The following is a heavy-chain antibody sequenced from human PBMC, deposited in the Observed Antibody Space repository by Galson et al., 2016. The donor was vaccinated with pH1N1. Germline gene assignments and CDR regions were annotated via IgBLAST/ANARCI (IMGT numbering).Heavy chain of an antibody. V-gene: IGHV3-30*04. D-gene: IGHD2/OR15-2a*01. CDR1: GFPFSSYA. J-gene: IGHJ6*02. Sequence: SLRLSCAASGFPFSSYAMHWVRQAPGKGLAWVAVVSYDGKNKYLADSVKGRFTISRDNSKNTVYLQMNSLGPDDTAVYYCARLFEEYFLYGMDVWGQGTTVTVSS. CDR3: ARLFEEYFLYGMDV. CDR2: VSYDGKNK.